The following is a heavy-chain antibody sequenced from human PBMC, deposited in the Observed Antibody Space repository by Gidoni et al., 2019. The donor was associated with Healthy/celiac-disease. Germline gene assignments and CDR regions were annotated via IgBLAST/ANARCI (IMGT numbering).Heavy chain of an antibody. CDR1: GFTFSSYA. J-gene: IGHJ2*01. Sequence: EVQLVESGEGWVQPGGSVRLSCAASGFTFSSYAMHWVRQAPGKGLEYVSAISSNGGSTYYADSVKGRFTISRDNSKTTLYLQMGSLRAEDMAVYYCARGQQKNGWYFDLWGRGTLVTVSP. V-gene: IGHV3-64*02. CDR2: ISSNGGST. CDR3: ARGQQKNGWYFDL. D-gene: IGHD6-13*01.